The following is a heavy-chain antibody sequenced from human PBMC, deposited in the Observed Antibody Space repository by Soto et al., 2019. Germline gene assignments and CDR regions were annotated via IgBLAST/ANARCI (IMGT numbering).Heavy chain of an antibody. J-gene: IGHJ3*01. CDR2: ISTHNGNT. Sequence: ASVKVSCKGSVFTSSGISWVRQAPGQRLEWMGWISTHNGNTIYAQKFQGRVIMTMDTSTTTVYMELRSLRPDDTAVYLCAREGILGLFDAYDLWGQGTRVTVSS. CDR1: VFTSSG. V-gene: IGHV1-18*04. CDR3: AREGILGLFDAYDL. D-gene: IGHD3-3*01.